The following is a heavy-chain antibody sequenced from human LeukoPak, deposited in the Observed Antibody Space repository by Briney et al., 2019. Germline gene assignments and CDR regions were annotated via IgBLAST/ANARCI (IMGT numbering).Heavy chain of an antibody. CDR1: GFTVSSNY. CDR3: AKDKRDSSSWYSHYYYMDV. J-gene: IGHJ6*03. V-gene: IGHV3-53*01. Sequence: GGSLRLSCAASGFTVSSNYMSWVRQAPGKGLEWVSVIYSGGSTYYADSVKGRFTISRDNSKNTLYLQMNSLRAEDTAVYYCAKDKRDSSSWYSHYYYMDVWGKGTTVTVSS. D-gene: IGHD6-13*01. CDR2: IYSGGST.